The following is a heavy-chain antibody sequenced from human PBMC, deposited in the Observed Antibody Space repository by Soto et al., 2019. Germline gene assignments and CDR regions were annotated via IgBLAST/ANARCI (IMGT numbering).Heavy chain of an antibody. CDR3: AREYYGVLTGYYNDY. V-gene: IGHV3-74*01. CDR2: ISSDGSST. D-gene: IGHD3-9*01. J-gene: IGHJ4*02. CDR1: GFSFRSYW. Sequence: EVQLVESGVVLVQSGGSLGLSCAASGFSFRSYWMHWVRQAPGKWLVWVARISSDGSSTTYADSANGRFTISRDNAANTLYLQISSLRAEDTAVYYCAREYYGVLTGYYNDYWGQGTLVTVSS.